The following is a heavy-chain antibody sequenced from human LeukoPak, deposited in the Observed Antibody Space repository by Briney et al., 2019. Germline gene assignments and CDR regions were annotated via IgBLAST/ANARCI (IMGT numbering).Heavy chain of an antibody. CDR2: IQSSGNT. CDR1: GGSFRRYD. V-gene: IGHV4-4*07. Sequence: TSETLSLTCAVSGGSFRRYDWSWLRQPAGKGLEWIGRIQSSGNTNYNPSLESRVTISVDTSKNQFSLKLSSVTAADTAVYYCARRPISTRYCSSTSCYSGFGFDYWGQGTLVTVSS. CDR3: ARRPISTRYCSSTSCYSGFGFDY. J-gene: IGHJ4*02. D-gene: IGHD2-2*01.